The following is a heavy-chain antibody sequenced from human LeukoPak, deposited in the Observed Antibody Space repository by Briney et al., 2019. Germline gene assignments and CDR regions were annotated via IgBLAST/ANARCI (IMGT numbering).Heavy chain of an antibody. CDR3: ARHRGYSYGFDY. Sequence: ASVKVSCKASGGTFSSYAISWVRQAPGQGLEWMGRIIPILGIANYAQKFQGRVTITADKSTSTAYMELSSLRSEDTAVYYCARHRGYSYGFDYWGQGTLVTVSS. D-gene: IGHD5-18*01. V-gene: IGHV1-69*04. J-gene: IGHJ4*02. CDR2: IIPILGIA. CDR1: GGTFSSYA.